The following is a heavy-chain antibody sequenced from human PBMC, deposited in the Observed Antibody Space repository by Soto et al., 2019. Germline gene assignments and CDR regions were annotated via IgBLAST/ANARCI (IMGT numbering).Heavy chain of an antibody. CDR1: GGSISSYY. J-gene: IGHJ4*02. D-gene: IGHD3-16*01. CDR2: IYYSGST. Sequence: TSETLSLTCTVSGGSISSYYWSWIRQPPGKGLEWIGYIYYSGSTNYNPSLKSRVTISVDTSKNQFSLKLSSVTAADTAVYYCARVPRGIAQYYFDYWGQGTLVTVSS. V-gene: IGHV4-59*01. CDR3: ARVPRGIAQYYFDY.